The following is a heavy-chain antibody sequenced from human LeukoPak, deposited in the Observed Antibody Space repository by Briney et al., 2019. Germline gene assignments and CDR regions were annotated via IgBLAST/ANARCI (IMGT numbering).Heavy chain of an antibody. Sequence: ASVKVSCKASGYTFTSYGISWVRQAPGQGLEWMGWSSAYNGNTNYAQKLQGRVTMTTDTSTSTVYMELSSLRSEDTAVYYCARVREMATIGFDYWGQGTLVTVSS. D-gene: IGHD5-24*01. V-gene: IGHV1-18*01. CDR1: GYTFTSYG. CDR3: ARVREMATIGFDY. J-gene: IGHJ4*02. CDR2: SSAYNGNT.